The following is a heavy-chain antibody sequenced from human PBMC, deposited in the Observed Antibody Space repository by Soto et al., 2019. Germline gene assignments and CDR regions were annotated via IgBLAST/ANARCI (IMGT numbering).Heavy chain of an antibody. CDR1: GFTFSSHS. D-gene: IGHD6-19*01. V-gene: IGHV3-30*04. Sequence: QVQLVESGGGVVQPGRSLRLSCEASGFTFSSHSMHWVRQAPGKGLEWVAVIAFDGSYKYYADSVKGRFTISRDNSKNTLYLQMNSLRPEDTAVYYCARGASIVVPGTSFDYWGQGTLVTVSS. J-gene: IGHJ4*02. CDR2: IAFDGSYK. CDR3: ARGASIVVPGTSFDY.